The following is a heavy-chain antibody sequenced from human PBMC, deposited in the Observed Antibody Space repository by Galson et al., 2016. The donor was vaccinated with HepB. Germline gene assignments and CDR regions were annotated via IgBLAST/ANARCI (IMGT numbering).Heavy chain of an antibody. J-gene: IGHJ3*02. CDR3: ARNPYGDNDAFDI. V-gene: IGHV3-30-3*01. CDR2: ISYDGRDK. Sequence: SLRLSCAASRFTFSRNAMHWVRRAPGKGLDWVAAISYDGRDKYYADSVKGRFTISRDNSRNMVYLEMNSRRPEDTAVYYCARNPYGDNDAFDIWGQGTMVSVSS. CDR1: RFTFSRNA. D-gene: IGHD4-17*01.